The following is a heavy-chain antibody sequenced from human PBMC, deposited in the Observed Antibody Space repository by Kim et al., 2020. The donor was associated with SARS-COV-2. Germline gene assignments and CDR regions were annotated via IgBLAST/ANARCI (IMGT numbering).Heavy chain of an antibody. V-gene: IGHV1-2*04. D-gene: IGHD1-26*01. CDR2: INPNSGGT. Sequence: ASVKVSCKASGYTFTGYYMHWVRQAPGQGLEWMGWINPNSGGTNYAQKFQGWVTMTRDTSISTAYMELSRLRSDDTAVYYCARDGGAIVGATGDNWFDPWGQGTLVTVSS. J-gene: IGHJ5*02. CDR3: ARDGGAIVGATGDNWFDP. CDR1: GYTFTGYY.